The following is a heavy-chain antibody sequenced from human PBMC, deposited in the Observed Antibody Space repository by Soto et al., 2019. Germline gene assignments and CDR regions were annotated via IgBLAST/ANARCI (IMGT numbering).Heavy chain of an antibody. V-gene: IGHV3-21*02. D-gene: IGHD2-15*01. J-gene: IGHJ3*01. CDR3: VRGYCGGGGCYLRRDAFDV. CDR1: GFTFASYH. CDR2: INPSSSHI. Sequence: EVQLVESGGGLVMPGGSLRLSCAASGFTFASYHMSWVRQAPGKGLDWVSSINPSSSHIYYSDSVRGRFNISKDDSKNSLHLDMNSLRTEDVAIYYCVRGYCGGGGCYLRRDAFDVWGQGTAVTVSS.